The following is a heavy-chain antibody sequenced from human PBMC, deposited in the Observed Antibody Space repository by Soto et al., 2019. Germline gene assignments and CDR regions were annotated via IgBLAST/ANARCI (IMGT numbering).Heavy chain of an antibody. Sequence: QLQLQESGPGLVKPSETLSLTCTVSGGSISSSSYYWGWIRQPPGKGLEWIGSIYYSGSTCYNPALKSRVTISVDASKNQFSLQLSSVTAADTAVYYCASPLPHTGGFAYWGQGTLVTVSS. CDR1: GGSISSSSYY. CDR3: ASPLPHTGGFAY. D-gene: IGHD2-2*02. V-gene: IGHV4-39*01. CDR2: IYYSGST. J-gene: IGHJ4*02.